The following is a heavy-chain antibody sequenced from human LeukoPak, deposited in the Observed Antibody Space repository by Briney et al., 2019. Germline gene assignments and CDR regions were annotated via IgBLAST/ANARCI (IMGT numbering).Heavy chain of an antibody. CDR3: ARDRPQDIVVVVAATNP. D-gene: IGHD2-15*01. V-gene: IGHV3-23*01. Sequence: GGSLRLSCAASGFTFSSYAMRWVRQAPGKGLEWVSAIGSGSGGTTIYADSVKGRFTISRDNSKNTLYLQMNSLRAEDTAVYYCARDRPQDIVVVVAATNPWGQGTLVTVSS. CDR2: IGSGSGGTT. J-gene: IGHJ5*02. CDR1: GFTFSSYA.